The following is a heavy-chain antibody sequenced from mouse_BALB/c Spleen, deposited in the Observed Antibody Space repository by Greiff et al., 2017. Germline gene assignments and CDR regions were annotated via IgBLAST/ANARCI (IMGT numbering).Heavy chain of an antibody. Sequence: DVQLQESGGGLVKPGGSLKLSCAASGFTFSDYYMYWVRQTPEKRLEWVATISDGGSYTYYPDSVKGRFTISRDNAKNNLYLQMSSLKSEDTAMYYCARAWGYYAMDYWGQGTSVTVSS. CDR1: GFTFSDYY. J-gene: IGHJ4*01. CDR2: ISDGGSYT. CDR3: ARAWGYYAMDY. V-gene: IGHV5-4*02.